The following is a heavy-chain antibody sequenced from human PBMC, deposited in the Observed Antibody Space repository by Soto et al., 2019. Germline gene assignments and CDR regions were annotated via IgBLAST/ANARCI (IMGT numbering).Heavy chain of an antibody. J-gene: IGHJ6*02. D-gene: IGHD3-10*01. CDR3: ARQPGGMSYGSGSSRRYGMDV. CDR1: GGSISSGGYY. CDR2: IYYSGST. V-gene: IGHV4-31*03. Sequence: ASETLSLTCTVSGGSISSGGYYWSWIRQHPGKGLEWIGYIYYSGSTYYNPSLKSRVTISVDTSKNQFSLKLSSVTAADTAVYYCARQPGGMSYGSGSSRRYGMDVWGQGTTVTVSS.